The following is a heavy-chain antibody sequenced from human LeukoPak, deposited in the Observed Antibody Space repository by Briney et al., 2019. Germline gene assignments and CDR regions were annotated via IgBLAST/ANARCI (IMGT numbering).Heavy chain of an antibody. V-gene: IGHV1-69*13. CDR2: IIPIFGTA. Sequence: ASVKVSCKASGYTFTSYGISWVRQAPGQGLEWMGGIIPIFGTANYAQKFQGRVTITADESTSTAYMELSSLRSEDTAVYYCARDRLGYYYMDVWGKGTTVTVSS. D-gene: IGHD3-9*01. CDR3: ARDRLGYYYMDV. J-gene: IGHJ6*03. CDR1: GYTFTSYG.